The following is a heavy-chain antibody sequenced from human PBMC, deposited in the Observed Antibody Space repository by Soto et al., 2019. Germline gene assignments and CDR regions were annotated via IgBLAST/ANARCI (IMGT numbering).Heavy chain of an antibody. J-gene: IGHJ6*02. V-gene: IGHV5-10-1*01. CDR2: IDPSDSYT. CDR3: ARLAPHGMDV. CDR1: AYRFTSSW. Sequence: PDESRPISWVVSAYRFTSSWISCVRQMPGKGLEWMGRIDPSDSYTNYSPSFQGHVTISADKSISTAYLQWSSLKASDTAMYYCARLAPHGMDVWGQGTTVTLSS.